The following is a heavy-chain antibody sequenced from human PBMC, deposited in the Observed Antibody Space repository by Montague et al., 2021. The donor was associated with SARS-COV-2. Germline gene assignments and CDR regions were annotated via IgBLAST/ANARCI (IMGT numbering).Heavy chain of an antibody. CDR2: INHGGST. J-gene: IGHJ6*01. V-gene: IGHV4-34*01. Sequence: SETLSLTCAVHGSSFSGYYWNWIRQSPGKGLEWIGEINHGGSTKFSPSLKGRLTISTDTSKNQFSLKLTSVAAADTAVYYCARLRDGVVPSPILGVGPFYPYFPGDVWGRGTPVTVSS. CDR3: ARLRDGVVPSPILGVGPFYPYFPGDV. D-gene: IGHD2/OR15-2a*01. CDR1: GSSFSGYY.